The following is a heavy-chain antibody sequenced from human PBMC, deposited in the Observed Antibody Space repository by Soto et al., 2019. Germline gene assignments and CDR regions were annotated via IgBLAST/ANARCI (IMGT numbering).Heavy chain of an antibody. CDR3: VKGEFYYDSSAYYPFDS. Sequence: GGSLRLSCAASGFTFTNYYMSWIRQTPGKGLEYVSYISSNRGSTHYADSVKGRFTISRDNSRNTQYLQMSSLRADDTAVYYCVKGEFYYDSSAYYPFDSWGQGTLVTVSS. D-gene: IGHD3-22*01. V-gene: IGHV3-64D*06. CDR2: ISSNRGST. J-gene: IGHJ4*02. CDR1: GFTFTNYY.